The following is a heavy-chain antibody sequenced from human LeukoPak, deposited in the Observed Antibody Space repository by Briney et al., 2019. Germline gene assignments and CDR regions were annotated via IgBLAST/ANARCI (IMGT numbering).Heavy chain of an antibody. D-gene: IGHD2-2*01. Sequence: ASVNVSCKASGYTFTSYGISWVRQAPGQGLEWMGWISAYNGNTNYAQKLQGRVTMTTDTSTSTAYMELRSLRSDDTAVYYCARDPYCSSTSCYGWFDPWGQGTLVTVSS. CDR3: ARDPYCSSTSCYGWFDP. J-gene: IGHJ5*02. CDR2: ISAYNGNT. CDR1: GYTFTSYG. V-gene: IGHV1-18*01.